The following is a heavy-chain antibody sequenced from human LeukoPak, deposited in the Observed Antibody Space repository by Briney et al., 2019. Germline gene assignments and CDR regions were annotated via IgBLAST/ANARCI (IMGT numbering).Heavy chain of an antibody. J-gene: IGHJ5*02. CDR2: MYYTGNT. V-gene: IGHV4-39*07. Sequence: SETLSLTCTVSGGPISSRSYSWGWIRQPPGKGLEWIGSMYYTGNTDYNPSLKSRLTMSVDTSKNQFSLKLSSVTAADTAVYFCAKGYTNGVNQEVWLDPWGQGTLVTVSS. CDR3: AKGYTNGVNQEVWLDP. CDR1: GGPISSRSYS. D-gene: IGHD2-8*01.